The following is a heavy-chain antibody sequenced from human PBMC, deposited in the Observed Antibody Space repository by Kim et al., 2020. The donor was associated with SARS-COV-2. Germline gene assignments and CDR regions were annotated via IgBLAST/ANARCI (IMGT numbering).Heavy chain of an antibody. CDR3: AKNPSVDTARYYYYYYMDV. J-gene: IGHJ6*03. Sequence: GGSLRLSCAASGFTFDDYAMHWVRQAPGKGLEWVSLISGDGGSTYYADSVKGRFTISRDNSKNSLYLQMNSLRTEDTALYYCAKNPSVDTARYYYYYYMDVWGKGTTVTVSS. CDR1: GFTFDDYA. D-gene: IGHD5-18*01. CDR2: ISGDGGST. V-gene: IGHV3-43*02.